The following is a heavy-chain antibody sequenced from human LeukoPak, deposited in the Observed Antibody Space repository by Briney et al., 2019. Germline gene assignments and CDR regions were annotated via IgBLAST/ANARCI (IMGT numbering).Heavy chain of an antibody. D-gene: IGHD3-22*01. Sequence: GESLKISCKGSGYSFTSYWIGWVHQMPGKGLEWMGIIYPGDSDTRYSPSFQGQVTISADKSISTAYLQWSSLKASDTAMYYCASVGPDYYDSSGYDAFDIWGQGTMVTVSS. CDR1: GYSFTSYW. CDR2: IYPGDSDT. CDR3: ASVGPDYYDSSGYDAFDI. V-gene: IGHV5-51*07. J-gene: IGHJ3*02.